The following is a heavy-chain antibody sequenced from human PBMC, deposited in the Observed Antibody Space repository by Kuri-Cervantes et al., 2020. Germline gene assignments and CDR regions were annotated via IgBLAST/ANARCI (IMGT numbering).Heavy chain of an antibody. V-gene: IGHV4-30-2*01. CDR3: ARVSVAAALDY. Sequence: SETLSLTCAVSGGSISSGGYSWSWIRQPPGKGLEWIGYIYHSGSTYYNPSLKSRVTISVDRSKNQFSLKLSSVTAADTAVYRCARVSVAAALDYWGQGTLVTVSS. D-gene: IGHD6-13*01. CDR2: IYHSGST. CDR1: GGSISSGGYS. J-gene: IGHJ4*02.